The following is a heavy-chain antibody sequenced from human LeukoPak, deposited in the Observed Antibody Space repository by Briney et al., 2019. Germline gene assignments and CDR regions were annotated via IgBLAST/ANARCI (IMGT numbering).Heavy chain of an antibody. D-gene: IGHD1-26*01. CDR2: INPNSGDT. CDR1: GYTFIGYY. Sequence: ASVKVSCKASGYTFIGYYIHWVRQAPGQGLEWMGWINPNSGDTNYAQKFQGRVTMTRDTSISTAYMDLSGLRSDATAVYYYARGSTVRSGDFWGQGTLVTVSS. V-gene: IGHV1-2*02. CDR3: ARGSTVRSGDF. J-gene: IGHJ4*02.